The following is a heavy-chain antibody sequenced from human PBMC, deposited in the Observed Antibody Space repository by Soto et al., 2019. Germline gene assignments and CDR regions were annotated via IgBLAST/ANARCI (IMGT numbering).Heavy chain of an antibody. J-gene: IGHJ4*02. V-gene: IGHV3-48*01. Sequence: GGSLRLSCAASGFDFNTYSMNWVRQAPGKGLDWLSYISGDGETTYYADSVKGRFTISRDNAKNSLYLQMDSLRADDTAVYYCARDRGRHDGNGYPFFDFWGQGTLVTVSS. CDR3: ARDRGRHDGNGYPFFDF. CDR1: GFDFNTYS. D-gene: IGHD3-22*01. CDR2: ISGDGETT.